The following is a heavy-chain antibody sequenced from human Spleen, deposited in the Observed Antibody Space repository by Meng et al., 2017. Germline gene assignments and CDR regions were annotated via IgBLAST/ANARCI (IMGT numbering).Heavy chain of an antibody. D-gene: IGHD5-12*01. CDR3: SKDYTGSDDY. Sequence: EVQVVESGGGLVQPGGSPRLSCASSGFTFSSYWMHWVRQAPGKRLVWVSRINPDGSSTSYADSVKGRFTISRDNAKNTLYLQMTSLRAEDTAVYYCSKDYTGSDDYWGQGTLVTVSS. CDR1: GFTFSSYW. CDR2: INPDGSST. J-gene: IGHJ4*02. V-gene: IGHV3-74*01.